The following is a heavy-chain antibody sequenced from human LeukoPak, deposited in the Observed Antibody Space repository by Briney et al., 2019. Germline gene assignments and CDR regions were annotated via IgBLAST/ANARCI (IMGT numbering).Heavy chain of an antibody. CDR1: GGSISSYY. CDR3: ATPNPYNWNDARKFDY. CDR2: IYYSGST. J-gene: IGHJ4*02. V-gene: IGHV4-59*01. Sequence: SETLSLTCTVSGGSISSYYWSWIRQPPGKGLEWIGYIYYSGSTNYNPSLKSRVTISVDTSKNQFSLMLSSVTAEDTAVYYCATPNPYNWNDARKFDYWGQGTLVTVSS. D-gene: IGHD1-1*01.